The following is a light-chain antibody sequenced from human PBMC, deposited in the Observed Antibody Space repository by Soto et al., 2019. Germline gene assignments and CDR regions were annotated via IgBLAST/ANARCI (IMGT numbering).Light chain of an antibody. V-gene: IGLV1-40*01. Sequence: QSVLTQPPSVTGAPGQRVTISCTGSHSDIGAGYGVHWYQQFPHSAPKLLIYDTTNRPSGVPDRFSGSRSGTSASLAITGLQAEDEADYYCSSYTSSSTLVFGTGTKLTVL. CDR3: SSYTSSSTLV. CDR1: HSDIGAGYG. J-gene: IGLJ1*01. CDR2: DTT.